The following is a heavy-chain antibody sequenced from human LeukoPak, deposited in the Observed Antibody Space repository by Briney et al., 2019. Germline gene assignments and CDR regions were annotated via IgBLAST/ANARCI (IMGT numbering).Heavy chain of an antibody. CDR1: GGSFSGYY. Sequence: PSETLSLTCAVYGGSFSGYYWSWIRQPPGKGLEWIGEINHSGSTNYNPSLKSRVTISVDTSKNQFSLKLSSVTAADTAVYYYARGGGRIAAAGLDYWGQGTLVTVSS. CDR2: INHSGST. D-gene: IGHD6-13*01. CDR3: ARGGGRIAAAGLDY. V-gene: IGHV4-34*01. J-gene: IGHJ4*02.